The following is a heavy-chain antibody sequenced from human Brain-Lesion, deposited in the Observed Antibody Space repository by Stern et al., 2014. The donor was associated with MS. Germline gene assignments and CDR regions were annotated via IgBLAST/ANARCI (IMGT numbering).Heavy chain of an antibody. J-gene: IGHJ4*02. CDR1: GYTLTELS. D-gene: IGHD1-26*01. CDR3: ATLSPGAGGNYYRHFDY. Sequence: VQLVESGAEVKKPGASVKVSCKVSGYTLTELSMHWVRQAPRKGLEWMGGFDTEDGETIYARKFQGRVTMTEDTSTDTAYMELSSLRSEDTAVYYCATLSPGAGGNYYRHFDYWGQGTLVTVSS. V-gene: IGHV1-24*01. CDR2: FDTEDGET.